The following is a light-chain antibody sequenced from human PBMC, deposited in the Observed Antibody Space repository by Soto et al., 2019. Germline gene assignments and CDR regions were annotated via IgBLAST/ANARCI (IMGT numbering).Light chain of an antibody. V-gene: IGKV3-20*01. CDR1: QSVSSTY. J-gene: IGKJ2*01. CDR3: QQYCSSPPIYT. CDR2: GAS. Sequence: PGEGATLSCRASQSVSSTYLAWYQQKPGQAPRLLIYGASSRATGIPDRFSGSASGTDFTLTISRLEPEDFAVYYCQQYCSSPPIYTFGQGTKLEIK.